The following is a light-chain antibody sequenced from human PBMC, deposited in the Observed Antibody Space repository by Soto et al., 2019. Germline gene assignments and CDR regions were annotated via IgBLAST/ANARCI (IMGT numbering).Light chain of an antibody. CDR2: EVS. CDR1: SSDVGGYNY. CDR3: SSSTSSSTPVV. Sequence: QSALTQPASVSGSPGQSITISCTGTSSDVGGYNYVSWYQQHPGKAPKLIIYEVSNRPSGVSNRFSGSKSGNTASLTISGLQAAEEDDYYCSSSTSSSTPVVFGGGTKLTVL. V-gene: IGLV2-14*01. J-gene: IGLJ2*01.